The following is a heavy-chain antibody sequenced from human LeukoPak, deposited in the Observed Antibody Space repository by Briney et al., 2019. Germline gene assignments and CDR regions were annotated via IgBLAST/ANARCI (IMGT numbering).Heavy chain of an antibody. Sequence: GGSLRLSCAASGFTFSNYLMNWVRQAPGKGLEWVSFISSTGGTTYYADSVKGRFTVSRDYSKNTLYLQMNSLRAEDTAVYYCLTRSLLAVTGNYYMDVWGKGTTVTVSS. J-gene: IGHJ6*03. V-gene: IGHV3-23*01. CDR2: ISSTGGTT. D-gene: IGHD6-19*01. CDR3: LTRSLLAVTGNYYMDV. CDR1: GFTFSNYL.